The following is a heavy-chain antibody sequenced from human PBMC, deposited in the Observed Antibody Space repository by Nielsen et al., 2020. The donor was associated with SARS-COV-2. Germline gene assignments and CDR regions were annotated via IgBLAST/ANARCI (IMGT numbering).Heavy chain of an antibody. Sequence: SLKISCAASGFTFSSYGMHWVRQAPGKGLEWVAVISYDGSNKYYADSVKGRFTISRDNSKNTLYLQMNSLRAEDTAVYYCAKDLSAAGTSYWGQGTLVTVSS. CDR3: AKDLSAAGTSY. V-gene: IGHV3-30*18. D-gene: IGHD6-13*01. CDR1: GFTFSSYG. J-gene: IGHJ4*02. CDR2: ISYDGSNK.